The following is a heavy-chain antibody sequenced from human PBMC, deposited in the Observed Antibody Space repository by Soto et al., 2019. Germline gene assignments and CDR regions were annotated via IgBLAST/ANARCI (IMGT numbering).Heavy chain of an antibody. J-gene: IGHJ6*03. CDR1: GRSISSYY. Sequence: SETLSLTCSPSGRSISSYYSIWLRQPPGKGVEWNGYIYYSGSTNYNPSLMSRVPISVYTSKNQFSLKLSSLPAADTAVYYFPRTSRSSSRKYYMDVWGKATTVTVCS. CDR2: IYYSGST. D-gene: IGHD6-13*01. V-gene: IGHV4-59*01. CDR3: PRTSRSSSRKYYMDV.